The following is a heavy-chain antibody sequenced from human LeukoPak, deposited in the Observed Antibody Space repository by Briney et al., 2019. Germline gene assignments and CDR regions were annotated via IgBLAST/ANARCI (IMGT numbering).Heavy chain of an antibody. Sequence: PSETLSLTRTVSGVSISSSSYYWGWIRQPPGKGLEWIGSIYYSGSTYYNPSLKSRVTISVDTSKNQFSLTLSSVTATDTAVYYCARHSYYYDSSGYWRVDAFDIWGQGTMVTVSS. CDR2: IYYSGST. J-gene: IGHJ3*02. CDR1: GVSISSSSYY. V-gene: IGHV4-39*01. D-gene: IGHD3-22*01. CDR3: ARHSYYYDSSGYWRVDAFDI.